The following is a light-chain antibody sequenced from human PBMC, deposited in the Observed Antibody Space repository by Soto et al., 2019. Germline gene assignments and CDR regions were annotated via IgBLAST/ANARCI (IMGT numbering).Light chain of an antibody. CDR3: SSYTRSSNLL. Sequence: QSALAQPASLSGSLGQSITISCTGATSDVGGYNSVSWYQQHPGKAPKLIIYDVTDRPSGISNRFSGSKSGNTDSLTISGLQAEDEAYYYCSSYTRSSNLLFGGGTKVTVL. CDR2: DVT. V-gene: IGLV2-14*03. CDR1: TSDVGGYNS. J-gene: IGLJ3*02.